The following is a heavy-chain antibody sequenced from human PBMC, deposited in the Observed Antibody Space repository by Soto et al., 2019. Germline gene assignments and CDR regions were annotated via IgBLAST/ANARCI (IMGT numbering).Heavy chain of an antibody. CDR2: IHNGERT. CDR1: GASISSYY. D-gene: IGHD4-17*01. CDR3: SYGDSPGPIDH. V-gene: IGHV4-59*01. J-gene: IGHJ4*02. Sequence: LSLTCSVSGASISSYYWSWFRQAPGKGLEYIGYIHNGERTNYNPSLESRVTISADTSKNQFSLRLSSVTAADTAMYYCSYGDSPGPIDHWGQGTLVTVSS.